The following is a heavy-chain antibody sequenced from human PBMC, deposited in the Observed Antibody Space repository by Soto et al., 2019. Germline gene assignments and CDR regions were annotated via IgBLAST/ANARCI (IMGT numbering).Heavy chain of an antibody. J-gene: IGHJ4*02. Sequence: GGSLRLSCAASGFTFTTYGMHWVRQAPGKGLEWVAVISNDGSSKYYADSVKGRFIISRDDSKNTVYLQMNSLRPEDTAIYYCARDHKKGGGYSVGKYWGGGTLVTVSS. CDR2: ISNDGSSK. CDR3: ARDHKKGGGYSVGKY. CDR1: GFTFTTYG. D-gene: IGHD2-15*01. V-gene: IGHV3-30*03.